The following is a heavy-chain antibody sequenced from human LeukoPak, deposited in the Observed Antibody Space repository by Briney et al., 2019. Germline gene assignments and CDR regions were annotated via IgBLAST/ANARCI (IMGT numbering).Heavy chain of an antibody. CDR2: IYYSGST. D-gene: IGHD6-13*01. CDR1: GGSISSYY. Sequence: SETLSLTCTVSGGSISSYYWSWIRQPPGKGLEWIGCIYYSGSTNYNPSLKSRVTISVDTSKNQFSLKLSSVTAADTAVYYCAAVPRAAAGTVFDYWGQGTLVTVSS. CDR3: AAVPRAAAGTVFDY. V-gene: IGHV4-59*01. J-gene: IGHJ4*02.